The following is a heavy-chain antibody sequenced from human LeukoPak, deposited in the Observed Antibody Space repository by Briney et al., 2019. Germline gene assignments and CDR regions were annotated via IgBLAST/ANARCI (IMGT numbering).Heavy chain of an antibody. J-gene: IGHJ2*01. CDR2: IYYSGST. Sequence: SETLSLTCTVSGGSISSYYWSWIRQPPGKGLEWIGYIYYSGSTNYNPSLKSRVTISVDTSKNQFSLKLSSVTAADTAVYYCARHKGTMVRGVHNYWYFDLWGRGTLVTVSS. CDR1: GGSISSYY. D-gene: IGHD3-10*01. V-gene: IGHV4-59*08. CDR3: ARHKGTMVRGVHNYWYFDL.